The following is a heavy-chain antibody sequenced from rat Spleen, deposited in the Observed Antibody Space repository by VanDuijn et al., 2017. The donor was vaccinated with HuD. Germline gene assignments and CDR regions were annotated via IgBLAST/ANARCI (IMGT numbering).Heavy chain of an antibody. J-gene: IGHJ2*01. V-gene: IGHV2-47*01. CDR2: MWSGGDT. Sequence: QVQLKESGPGLVQPSQTLSLTCTVSGLSLTSSSVSWIRQPPGKGLEWMGIMWSGGDTDYNSAIKSRLRISRDTSKSQVFLTMNRRQAEDTAMYFCARMAGYSGPRDYWGQGVMVTVSS. CDR1: GLSLTSSS. D-gene: IGHD4-4*01. CDR3: ARMAGYSGPRDY.